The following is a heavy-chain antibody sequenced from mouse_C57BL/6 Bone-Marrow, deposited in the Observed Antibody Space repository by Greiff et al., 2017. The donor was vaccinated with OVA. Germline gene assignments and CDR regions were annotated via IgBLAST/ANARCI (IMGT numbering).Heavy chain of an antibody. J-gene: IGHJ2*01. V-gene: IGHV3-6*01. Sequence: ESGPGLVKPSQSLSLTCSVTGYSITSGYYWNWIRQFPGNKLEWMGYISYDGSNNYNPSLKNRISITRDTSKNQFFLKLNSVTTEDTATYYCAFYGYDGDYFDYWGQGTTLTVSS. D-gene: IGHD2-2*01. CDR3: AFYGYDGDYFDY. CDR2: ISYDGSN. CDR1: GYSITSGYY.